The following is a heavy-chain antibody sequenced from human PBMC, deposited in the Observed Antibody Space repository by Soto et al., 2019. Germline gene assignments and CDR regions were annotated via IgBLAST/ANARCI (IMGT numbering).Heavy chain of an antibody. Sequence: SETLSLTCTVSGGSISSGDYYWSWIRQPPGKGLEWIGYIYYSGSTYYNPSLKSRVTISVDTSKNQFSLKLSSVTASDTAVYYCAREGYQLLSRRGWFDPWGQGTLVTVSS. CDR2: IYYSGST. D-gene: IGHD2-2*01. V-gene: IGHV4-30-4*01. J-gene: IGHJ5*02. CDR1: GGSISSGDYY. CDR3: AREGYQLLSRRGWFDP.